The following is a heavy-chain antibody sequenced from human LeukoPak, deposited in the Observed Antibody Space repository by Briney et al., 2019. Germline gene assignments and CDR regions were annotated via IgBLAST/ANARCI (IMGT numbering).Heavy chain of an antibody. Sequence: PSETLSLTCTVSGGSISSYYWSWIRQPPGKGLEWIGYIYYSGSTNYNPSLKSRVTISVDTSKNQFSLKLSSVTAADTAVYYCARDSKPAPAAFDIWGQGTVVTVSS. D-gene: IGHD2/OR15-2a*01. J-gene: IGHJ3*02. CDR2: IYYSGST. CDR3: ARDSKPAPAAFDI. CDR1: GGSISSYY. V-gene: IGHV4-59*01.